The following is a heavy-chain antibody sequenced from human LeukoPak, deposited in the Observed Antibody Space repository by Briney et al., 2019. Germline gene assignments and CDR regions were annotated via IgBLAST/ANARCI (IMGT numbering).Heavy chain of an antibody. J-gene: IGHJ5*02. Sequence: ASVKVSCKASGGTFSSYAISWVRQAPGQGLEWMGWISAYNGNTNYAQKLQGRVTMTTDTSTSTAYMELRSLRSDDTAVYYCARVTTMVRGVIEYNWFDPWGQGTLVTVSS. CDR1: GGTFSSYA. D-gene: IGHD3-10*01. V-gene: IGHV1-18*01. CDR2: ISAYNGNT. CDR3: ARVTTMVRGVIEYNWFDP.